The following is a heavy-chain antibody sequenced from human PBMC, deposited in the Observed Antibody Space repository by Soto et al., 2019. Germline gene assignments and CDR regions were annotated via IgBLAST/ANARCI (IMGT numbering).Heavy chain of an antibody. CDR1: GFTFSAHY. CDR2: SRNKASGYTT. CDR3: ARSGSDYFDS. V-gene: IGHV3-72*01. Sequence: GGSLRLSCAASGFTFSAHYIDWVRQAPGKGLEWVGRSRNKASGYTTEYAASVKGRFTISRDDSKTSLYLQMNSLKTEDTAVYYCARSGSDYFDSWGQGTLVTVSS. D-gene: IGHD3-3*01. J-gene: IGHJ4*02.